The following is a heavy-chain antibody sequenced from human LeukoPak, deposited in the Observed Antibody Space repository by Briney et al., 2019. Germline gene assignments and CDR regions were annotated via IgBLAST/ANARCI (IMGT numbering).Heavy chain of an antibody. CDR1: GFTLRNYA. CDR3: AISEIGSWSYFISV. D-gene: IGHD3-10*01. CDR2: VSGSGDYT. V-gene: IGHV3-23*01. Sequence: GGSLRHSCTASGFTLRNYAVRWVRQAPGKGLEWVSAVSGSGDYTYYADSVKGRFTISRANSKNTLYLHMNSLRAEDTAVFYCAISEIGSWSYFISVWGQGTLVTVSS. J-gene: IGHJ4*02.